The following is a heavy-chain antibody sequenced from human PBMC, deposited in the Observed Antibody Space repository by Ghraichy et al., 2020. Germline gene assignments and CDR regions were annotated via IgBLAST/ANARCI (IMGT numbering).Heavy chain of an antibody. CDR1: GFTFSDSW. Sequence: GGSLRLSCAASGFTFSDSWMNWVRQAPGKGLEWVANIKPDGSDKYYVDSVKGRFTISRDNAKNSLSLQMNSLRTEDTAVYFCGRGSGYWGQGTLVTVSS. J-gene: IGHJ4*02. V-gene: IGHV3-7*01. CDR2: IKPDGSDK. CDR3: GRGSGY.